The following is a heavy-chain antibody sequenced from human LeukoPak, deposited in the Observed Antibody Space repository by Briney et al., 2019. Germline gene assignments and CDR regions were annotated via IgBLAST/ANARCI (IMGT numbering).Heavy chain of an antibody. V-gene: IGHV4-59*01. CDR2: IYYSGST. Sequence: SETLSLTCAVYGGSFSGYYWSWIRQPPGKGLEWIGYIYYSGSTNYNPSLKSRVTISVDTSKNQFSLKLSSVTAADTAVYYCATYSSGWYAFDYWGQGTLVTVSS. D-gene: IGHD6-19*01. CDR3: ATYSSGWYAFDY. J-gene: IGHJ4*02. CDR1: GGSFSGYY.